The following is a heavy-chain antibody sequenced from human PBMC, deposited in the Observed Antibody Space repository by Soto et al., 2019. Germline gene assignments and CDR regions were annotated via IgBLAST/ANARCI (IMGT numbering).Heavy chain of an antibody. CDR3: AREDVRGLFQH. Sequence: SETLSLTCAVYGGSFSGYYWYWSRQHPGKGLEWIGYIYYSGSTYYNPSLKSRVTISVDTSKNQFSLKLSSVTAADTAVYYCAREDVRGLFQHWGQGTLVTVSS. D-gene: IGHD3-10*01. CDR2: IYYSGST. CDR1: GGSFSGYY. V-gene: IGHV4-31*11. J-gene: IGHJ1*01.